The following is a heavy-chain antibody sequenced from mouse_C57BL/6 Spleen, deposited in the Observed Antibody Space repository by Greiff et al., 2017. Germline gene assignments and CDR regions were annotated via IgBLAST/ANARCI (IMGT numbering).Heavy chain of an antibody. CDR3: ARASTMVTTAYYFDY. J-gene: IGHJ2*01. Sequence: EVQLQQSGPGLVKPSQSLSLTCSVTGYSITSGYYWNWIRQFPGNKLEWMGYISYDGSNNYNPSLKNRISITRDTSKNQFFLKLNSVTTEDTATYYCARASTMVTTAYYFDYWGQGTTLTVSS. V-gene: IGHV3-6*01. D-gene: IGHD2-2*01. CDR1: GYSITSGYY. CDR2: ISYDGSN.